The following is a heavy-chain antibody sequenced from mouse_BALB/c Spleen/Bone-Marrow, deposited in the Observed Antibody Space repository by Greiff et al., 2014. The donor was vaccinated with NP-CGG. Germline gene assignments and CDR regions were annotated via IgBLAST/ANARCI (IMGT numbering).Heavy chain of an antibody. CDR1: GYTFTSYW. J-gene: IGHJ3*01. D-gene: IGHD3-3*01. CDR2: INPSTGYT. Sequence: QVQLKESGAELAKPGASVKMSCKASGYTFTSYWMHWVKQRPGQGLEWIGYINPSTGYTEYNQKFKDKATLTADKSSSTAYMQLSSLTSDDSTVYDCAGEKGDSYVCFAYWGQGTLVTVSS. CDR3: AGEKGDSYVCFAY. V-gene: IGHV1-7*01.